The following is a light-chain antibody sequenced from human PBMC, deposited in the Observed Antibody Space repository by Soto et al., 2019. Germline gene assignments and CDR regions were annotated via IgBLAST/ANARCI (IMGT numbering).Light chain of an antibody. J-gene: IGKJ4*01. CDR2: GAS. V-gene: IGKV3-15*01. CDR1: QSVGSN. Sequence: IVMTQSPATLSVSPGERATLSCRASQSVGSNLAWYQQKPGQAPRLLFYGASTRATGIPARFSGSGSGTEFSLTISSLQSEDFAVYFCQQYDDWLRLTFGGGTKVEIK. CDR3: QQYDDWLRLT.